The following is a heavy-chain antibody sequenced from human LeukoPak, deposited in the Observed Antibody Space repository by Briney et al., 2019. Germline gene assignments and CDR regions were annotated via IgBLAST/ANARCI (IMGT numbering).Heavy chain of an antibody. CDR2: MNPNNGDS. D-gene: IGHD6-25*01. J-gene: IGHJ4*02. CDR1: GYTFTNYH. V-gene: IGHV1-8*03. CDR3: ARTTSFTASGYDY. Sequence: ASVTVSCKAYGYTFTNYHINWVRQAPGQGLEWMGWMNPNNGDSGYAQKFQGRVTITRDTSISTSYRERRSRRSDDTAVYFCARTTSFTASGYDYWGQGALVTVSS.